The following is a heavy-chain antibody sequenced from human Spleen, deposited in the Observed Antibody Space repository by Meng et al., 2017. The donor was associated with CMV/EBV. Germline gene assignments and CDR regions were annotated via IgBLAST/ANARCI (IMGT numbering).Heavy chain of an antibody. CDR1: GFTFSDYW. V-gene: IGHV3-7*01. CDR3: AREADT. CDR2: IKQDGSEK. Sequence: GGSLRLSCVASGFTFSDYWKNWVRQAPGKGLEWVANIKQDGSEKYHVDSVKGRFTISRDNAKNTLYLQMNSMRAEDTAIYYCAREADTWGRGTLVTVSS. J-gene: IGHJ5*02.